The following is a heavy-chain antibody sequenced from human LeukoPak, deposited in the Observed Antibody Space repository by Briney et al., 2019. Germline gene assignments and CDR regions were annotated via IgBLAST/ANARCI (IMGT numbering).Heavy chain of an antibody. D-gene: IGHD5-18*01. CDR1: GFTFSSYS. Sequence: GETLRLSCAASGFTFSSYSMNWVRQAPGKGLEWVSSISSASTYIYYADSVKGRFTISRDNAKNSLYLQMNSLRAEDTAMYYCARLVWDTTMADGDIDSWGQGTLLIVSS. CDR3: ARLVWDTTMADGDIDS. J-gene: IGHJ4*02. CDR2: ISSASTYI. V-gene: IGHV3-21*01.